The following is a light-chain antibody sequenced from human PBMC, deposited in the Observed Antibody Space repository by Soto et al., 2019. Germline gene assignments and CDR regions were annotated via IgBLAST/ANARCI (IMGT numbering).Light chain of an antibody. CDR2: ETS. Sequence: EIVLTQSPATLSLSPGERATLSCRASQSVSSYLAWYQQKPGQAPRLLIYETSNRATGIPARFSGSGSGTDFTLTIRSLEPEDFAVYYCQQRTNWPPFTFGPGTKVDIK. CDR1: QSVSSY. CDR3: QQRTNWPPFT. J-gene: IGKJ3*01. V-gene: IGKV3-11*01.